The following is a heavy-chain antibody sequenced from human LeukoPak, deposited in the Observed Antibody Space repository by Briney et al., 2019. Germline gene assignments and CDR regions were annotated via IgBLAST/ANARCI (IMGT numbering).Heavy chain of an antibody. V-gene: IGHV3-11*04. D-gene: IGHD3-22*01. Sequence: GGSLRLSCAASGFTFSDYYMSWIRQAPGKGLEWVSYISSSGSTIYYADSVKGRFTISRDNSKNTLYLQMNSLRAEDTAVYYCARAGYYDSSGYYWGLDAFDIWGQGTMVTVSS. CDR2: ISSSGSTI. CDR1: GFTFSDYY. CDR3: ARAGYYDSSGYYWGLDAFDI. J-gene: IGHJ3*02.